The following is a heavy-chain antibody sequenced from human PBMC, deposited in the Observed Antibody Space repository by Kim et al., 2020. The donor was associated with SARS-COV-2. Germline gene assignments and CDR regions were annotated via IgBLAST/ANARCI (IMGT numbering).Heavy chain of an antibody. CDR2: ISYDGSNK. J-gene: IGHJ4*02. Sequence: GGSLRLSCAASGFTFSSYAMHWVRQAPGKGLEWVAVISYDGSNKYYADSVKGRFTISRDNSKNTLYLQMNSLRAEDTAVYYCARGRPTYYYDSSGYRDFDYWGQGTLVTVSS. D-gene: IGHD3-22*01. CDR3: ARGRPTYYYDSSGYRDFDY. CDR1: GFTFSSYA. V-gene: IGHV3-30-3*01.